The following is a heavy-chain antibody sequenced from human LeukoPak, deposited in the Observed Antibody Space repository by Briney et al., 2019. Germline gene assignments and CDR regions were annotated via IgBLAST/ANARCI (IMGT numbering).Heavy chain of an antibody. V-gene: IGHV3-64*01. J-gene: IGHJ6*03. Sequence: GGSLRLSCAASGFTFSSYAMHWARQAPGEGLEYVSSINNNGVGTYYANSVKCRCAISRDNSKNMLYLQVGSLRAEDMAVYYCARGPPDESSDLYYYYYMDVWGKGTTVTVSS. D-gene: IGHD1-26*01. CDR2: INNNGVGT. CDR3: ARGPPDESSDLYYYYYMDV. CDR1: GFTFSSYA.